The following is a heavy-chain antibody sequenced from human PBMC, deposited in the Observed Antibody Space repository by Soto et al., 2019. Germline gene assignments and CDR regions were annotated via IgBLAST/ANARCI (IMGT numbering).Heavy chain of an antibody. CDR1: GYTFTSYY. D-gene: IGHD3-10*01. J-gene: IGHJ4*02. CDR3: ARADGSGNYHEYLFRF. CDR2: INPSGGST. Sequence: ASVKVSCKASGYTFTSYYMHWVRQAPGQGLEWMGIINPSGGSTSYAQKFQGRVTMTRDTSTSTVYMELSSVTAADTAVYYCARADGSGNYHEYLFRFWGQGTLVPVSS. V-gene: IGHV1-46*01.